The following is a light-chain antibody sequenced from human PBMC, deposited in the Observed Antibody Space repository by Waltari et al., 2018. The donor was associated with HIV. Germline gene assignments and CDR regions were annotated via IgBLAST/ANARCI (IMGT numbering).Light chain of an antibody. V-gene: IGLV2-11*01. Sequence: QSALTQPRSVSGSPGQSVTISCNGTSSDIGSFDYVSWYQQYPGKAPKVIIYEVSQRPSGVPDRFTASKSGITASLTISGLQDEDEADYYCCSYAGTYTYVFGTGTTVTVL. CDR3: CSYAGTYTYV. CDR1: SSDIGSFDY. J-gene: IGLJ1*01. CDR2: EVS.